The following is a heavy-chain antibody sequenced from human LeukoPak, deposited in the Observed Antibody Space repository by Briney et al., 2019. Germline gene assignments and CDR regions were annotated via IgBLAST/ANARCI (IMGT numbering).Heavy chain of an antibody. J-gene: IGHJ4*02. Sequence: ASVKVSCKASGYTLTGYYMHWVRQAPGQGLEWMGWINPNSGGTNYAQKFQGRVTMTRDTSISTAYMELRSLRSDDTAVYYCARDSGVWFGELHDYWGQGTLVTVSS. D-gene: IGHD3-10*01. CDR3: ARDSGVWFGELHDY. CDR2: INPNSGGT. CDR1: GYTLTGYY. V-gene: IGHV1-2*02.